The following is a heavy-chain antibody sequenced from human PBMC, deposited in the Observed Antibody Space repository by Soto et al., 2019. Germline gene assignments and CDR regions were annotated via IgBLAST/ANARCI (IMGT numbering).Heavy chain of an antibody. V-gene: IGHV1-69*13. CDR3: ARTRIAVAVDYYYGMDV. D-gene: IGHD6-19*01. Sequence: ASVKVSCKASGGTFSSYAISWVRQAPGQGLEWMGGIIPIFGTANYAQKFQGRVTITADESTSTAYMELSNLRSEDTAVYYCARTRIAVAVDYYYGMDVWGQGTTVTVSS. J-gene: IGHJ6*02. CDR2: IIPIFGTA. CDR1: GGTFSSYA.